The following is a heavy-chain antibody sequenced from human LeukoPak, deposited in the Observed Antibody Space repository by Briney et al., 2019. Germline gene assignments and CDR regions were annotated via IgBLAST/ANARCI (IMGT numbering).Heavy chain of an antibody. J-gene: IGHJ6*03. D-gene: IGHD6-6*01. CDR2: INPSGGST. CDR3: ARGSGILPYSTSYYYYYMDV. V-gene: IGHV1-46*01. CDR1: GYTFTSYY. Sequence: ASVKVSCKASGYTFTSYYMHWVRQAPGQGLEWMGIINPSGGSTSYAQKFQGRVTMTRDTSTSTVYMELSRLRSDDTAVYYCARGSGILPYSTSYYYYYMDVWGKGTTVTISS.